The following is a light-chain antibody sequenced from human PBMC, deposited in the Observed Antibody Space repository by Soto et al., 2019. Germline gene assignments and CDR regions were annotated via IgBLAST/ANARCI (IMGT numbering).Light chain of an antibody. CDR2: DND. CDR1: TSNIGTYY. CDR3: AAWNNSLSVVL. Sequence: QSVLTQPPSVSAAPGQKVTISCSGSTSNIGTYYVSWYQHLPGTAPRVVIYDNDKRPSGIPDRFSGSKSGTSATLGITGHQTGDEADYYCAAWNNSLSVVLFGEGTKLTVL. V-gene: IGLV1-51*01. J-gene: IGLJ2*01.